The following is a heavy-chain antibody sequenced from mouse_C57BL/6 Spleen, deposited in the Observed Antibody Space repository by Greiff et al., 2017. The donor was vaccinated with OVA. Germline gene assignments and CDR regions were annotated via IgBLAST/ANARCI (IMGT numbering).Heavy chain of an antibody. J-gene: IGHJ2*01. CDR2: IDPETGGT. Sequence: HVQLQPSGAELVRPGASVTLSCKASGYTFTDYEMHWVKQTPVHGLEWIGAIDPETGGTAYNQKFKGKAILTADKSSSTAYMELRSLTSEDSAVYYCTREGGNYYWGQGTTRTVSS. CDR1: GYTFTDYE. CDR3: TREGGNYY. V-gene: IGHV1-15*01. D-gene: IGHD2-1*01.